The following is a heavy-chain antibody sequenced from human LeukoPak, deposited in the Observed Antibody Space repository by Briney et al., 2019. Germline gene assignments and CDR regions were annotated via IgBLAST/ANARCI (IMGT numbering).Heavy chain of an antibody. J-gene: IGHJ6*03. D-gene: IGHD2-15*01. Sequence: GASVKVSCKASGYTFTSYYMHWVRQAPGQGLEWMGIINPSGGSTSYAQKFQGRVTMTRDTSISTAYMELSRLRSDDTAVYYCARGDCSGGSCYSYYYYYYMDVWGKGTTVTVSS. CDR3: ARGDCSGGSCYSYYYYYYMDV. CDR2: INPSGGST. CDR1: GYTFTSYY. V-gene: IGHV1-46*01.